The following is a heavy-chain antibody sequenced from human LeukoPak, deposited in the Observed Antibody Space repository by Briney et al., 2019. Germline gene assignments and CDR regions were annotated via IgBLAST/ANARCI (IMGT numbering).Heavy chain of an antibody. CDR2: ISAYNGNT. CDR1: GYTFTSYG. D-gene: IGHD6-13*01. J-gene: IGHJ5*02. Sequence: ASVKVSCKASGYTFTSYGINWVRQAPGQGLEWMGWISAYNGNTNYAQKLQGRVTMTTDTSTSTAYMELRSLRSDDTAVYYCARQPRIAAAGTHWFDPWGQGTLVTVSS. CDR3: ARQPRIAAAGTHWFDP. V-gene: IGHV1-18*01.